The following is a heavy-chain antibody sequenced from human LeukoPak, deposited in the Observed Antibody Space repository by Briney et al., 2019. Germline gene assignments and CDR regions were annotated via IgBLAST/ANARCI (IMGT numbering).Heavy chain of an antibody. J-gene: IGHJ5*02. CDR1: GGSFSGYY. CDR2: INHSGTT. V-gene: IGHV4-34*01. CDR3: ARGYQLLWGGWFDP. Sequence: SETLSLTCAVYGGSFSGYYWSWIRQPPGKGLEWIGEINHSGTTNYNPSLKSRVTISVDTSKNQFSLKLNSVTAADTAVYYCARGYQLLWGGWFDPWGQGTLATVSS. D-gene: IGHD2-2*01.